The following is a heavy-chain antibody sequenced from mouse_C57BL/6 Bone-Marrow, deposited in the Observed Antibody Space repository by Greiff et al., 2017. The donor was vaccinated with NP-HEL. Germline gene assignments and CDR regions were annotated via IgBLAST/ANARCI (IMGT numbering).Heavy chain of an antibody. D-gene: IGHD1-1*01. CDR1: GYTFTSYW. CDR3: ARENYGSSYSWFAY. Sequence: VKLQESGAELVKPGASVKLSCKASGYTFTSYWMHWVKQRPGRGLEWIGRIDPNSGGTKYNEKFKSKATLTVDKPSSTAYMQLSSLTSEDSAVYYCARENYGSSYSWFAYWGQGTLVTVSA. V-gene: IGHV1-72*01. CDR2: IDPNSGGT. J-gene: IGHJ3*01.